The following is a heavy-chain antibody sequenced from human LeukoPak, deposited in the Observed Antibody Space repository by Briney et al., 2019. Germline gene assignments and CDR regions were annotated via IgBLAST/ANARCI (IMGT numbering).Heavy chain of an antibody. CDR3: ARDRPPIEPYYMDV. J-gene: IGHJ6*03. CDR1: GFTFSSYE. CDR2: ISSSGSTI. V-gene: IGHV3-48*03. Sequence: GGYLRLYCAASGFTFSSYEMNWVPQAPGQGLEWVSYISSSGSTIYYADSVKGRFTISRDNAKNSLYLQMNSLRAEDTAVYYCARDRPPIEPYYMDVWGKGTTVTVSS. D-gene: IGHD2-21*01.